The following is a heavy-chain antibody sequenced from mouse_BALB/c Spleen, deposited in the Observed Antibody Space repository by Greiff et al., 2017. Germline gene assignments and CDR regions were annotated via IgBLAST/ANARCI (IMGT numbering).Heavy chain of an antibody. CDR3: GRTHNNGGMDY. J-gene: IGHJ4*01. D-gene: IGHD1-3*01. Sequence: EVKVVESGGGLVKPGGSLKLSCAASGFAFSSYDMSWVRQTPEKRLEWVAYISSGGGSTYYPDTVKGRFTISRDNAKNTLYLQMSSLKSEDTAMYYCGRTHNNGGMDYWGQGTSVTVSS. CDR2: ISSGGGST. CDR1: GFAFSSYD. V-gene: IGHV5-12-1*01.